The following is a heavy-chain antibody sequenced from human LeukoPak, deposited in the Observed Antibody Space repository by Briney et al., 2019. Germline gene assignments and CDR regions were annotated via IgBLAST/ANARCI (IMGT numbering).Heavy chain of an antibody. Sequence: SETLSLTCTVSGGSISSGGYYWSWLRQHPGKGLEWIGYIYYSGSTYYDPSLKSRVTISVDTSKNQFSLKLSSVTAADTAVYYCASQWGSGNYGMDVWGKGTTVTVSS. CDR1: GGSISSGGYY. CDR2: IYYSGST. J-gene: IGHJ6*04. D-gene: IGHD1-26*01. V-gene: IGHV4-31*03. CDR3: ASQWGSGNYGMDV.